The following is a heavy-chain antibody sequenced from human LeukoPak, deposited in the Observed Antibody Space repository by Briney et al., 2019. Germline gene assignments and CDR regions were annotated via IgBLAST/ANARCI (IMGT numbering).Heavy chain of an antibody. Sequence: SQTLSLTCTVSGVSISSGRYYWSWIRPPAGKGLEWIGSVSTSGRKTYNPSFKSPVTMSVDTPKNQFSLKLTSATVADTSVYYCAGVIVGATWFDYWGQGTPVTVSS. CDR2: VSTSGRK. CDR3: AGVIVGATWFDY. J-gene: IGHJ4*02. CDR1: GVSISSGRYY. V-gene: IGHV4-61*02. D-gene: IGHD1-26*01.